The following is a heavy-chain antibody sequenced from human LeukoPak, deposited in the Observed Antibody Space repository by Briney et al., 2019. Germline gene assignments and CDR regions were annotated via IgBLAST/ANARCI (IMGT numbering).Heavy chain of an antibody. CDR2: IYYNGST. J-gene: IGHJ4*02. CDR3: ARQGRHFDH. Sequence: AETLSLICTVSGGSISYYYCSWIRQSPGKGLEWIGYIYYNGSTNYNPSRKSRVTISVDTSKNQFSLKVTSVTPADTAIYYCARQGRHFDHWAQGPLVTVSS. CDR1: GGSISYYY. V-gene: IGHV4-59*01.